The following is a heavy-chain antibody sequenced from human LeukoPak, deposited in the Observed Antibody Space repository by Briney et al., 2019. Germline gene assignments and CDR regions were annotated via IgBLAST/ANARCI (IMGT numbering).Heavy chain of an antibody. CDR1: GFTFSSYA. Sequence: GGSLRLSCAASGFTFSSYAMSWVRQAPGKGLEWVSYISSSSSTIYYADSVKGRFTISRDNAKNSLYLQMNSLRAEDTAVYYCARREPVDYWGQGTLVTVSS. CDR3: ARREPVDY. V-gene: IGHV3-48*04. CDR2: ISSSSSTI. J-gene: IGHJ4*02. D-gene: IGHD1-26*01.